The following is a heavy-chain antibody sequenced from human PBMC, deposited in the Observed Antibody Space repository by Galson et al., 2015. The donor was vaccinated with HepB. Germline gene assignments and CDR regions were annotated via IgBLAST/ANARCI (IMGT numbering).Heavy chain of an antibody. CDR1: GFTFSSYA. V-gene: IGHV3-23*01. Sequence: SLRLSCAASGFTFSSYAMSWVRQAPGKGLEWVSAISGSGGSTYYADSVKGRFTISRDNSKNTLYLQMNSLRAEDTAVYYCAKSPVLRYFDWLLSSFFDYWGQGTLVTVSS. D-gene: IGHD3-9*01. CDR3: AKSPVLRYFDWLLSSFFDY. CDR2: ISGSGGST. J-gene: IGHJ4*02.